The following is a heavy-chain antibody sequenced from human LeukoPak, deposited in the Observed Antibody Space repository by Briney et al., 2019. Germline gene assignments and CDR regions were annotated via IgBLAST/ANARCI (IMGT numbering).Heavy chain of an antibody. CDR2: IEQDGSEK. CDR3: ARDVRSYYDSSGQVDY. CDR1: GFTFSSYW. J-gene: IGHJ4*02. V-gene: IGHV3-7*01. D-gene: IGHD3-22*01. Sequence: QAGGSLRLSCAASGFTFSSYWMSWVRQAPGKGLEWVANIEQDGSEKYYVDSVKGRFTISRDNAKNSLYLQMNSLRAEDTAVYYCARDVRSYYDSSGQVDYWGQGTLVTVSS.